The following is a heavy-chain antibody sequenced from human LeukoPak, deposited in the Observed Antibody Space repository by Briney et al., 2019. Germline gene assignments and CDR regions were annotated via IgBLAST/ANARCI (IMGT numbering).Heavy chain of an antibody. V-gene: IGHV3-23*01. CDR1: GFTFSSYA. CDR2: IRGSGGST. J-gene: IGHJ4*02. CDR3: AKGYYYDSSGPNDY. D-gene: IGHD3-22*01. Sequence: GGSLRLSCAASGFTFSSYAMSWVRQAPGKGLEWVSAIRGSGGSTYYADSVKGRFTISRDNSKNTLYLQMNSLRAEDTAVYYCAKGYYYDSSGPNDYWGQGTLVTVSS.